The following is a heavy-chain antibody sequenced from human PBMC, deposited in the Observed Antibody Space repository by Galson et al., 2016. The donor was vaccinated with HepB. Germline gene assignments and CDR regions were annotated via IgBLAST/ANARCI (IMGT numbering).Heavy chain of an antibody. V-gene: IGHV3-21*01. CDR1: GFTFSSNW. CDR3: ARDPSGSLDY. D-gene: IGHD1-26*01. Sequence: SLRLSCAASGFTFSSNWMHWVRQAPGKGLEWVSGISSSSDNKVYAESVKGRFTISRDNAKNSLYLQMNSLRAEDTAVYYCARDPSGSLDYWGQGILVTVSS. CDR2: ISSSSDNK. J-gene: IGHJ4*02.